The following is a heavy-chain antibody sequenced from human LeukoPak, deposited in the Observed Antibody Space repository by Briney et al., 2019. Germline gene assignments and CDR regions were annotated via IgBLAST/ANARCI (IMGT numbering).Heavy chain of an antibody. Sequence: PGGSLRLSCAASGFTFSRYSMIWVRQAPGKGLEWLSYISSSGKTIYYADSVKGRFTISRDISKNTLYLQMNSLRAEDTAMYYCTRDPPYPDFWSDFWGQGTLVTVSS. CDR3: TRDPPYPDFWSDF. J-gene: IGHJ4*02. CDR2: ISSSGKTI. V-gene: IGHV3-48*01. D-gene: IGHD3-3*01. CDR1: GFTFSRYS.